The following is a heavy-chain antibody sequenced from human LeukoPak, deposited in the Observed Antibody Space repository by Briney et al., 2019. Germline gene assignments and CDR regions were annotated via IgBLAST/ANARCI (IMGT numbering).Heavy chain of an antibody. J-gene: IGHJ5*02. Sequence: PSETLPLTCAVYGGSFSGYYWSWIRQPPGKGLEWIGEINHSGSTNYNPSLKSRVTISVDTSKNQFSLKLSSVTAADTAVYYCARGGDYSSGWYAWGQGTLVTVSS. CDR1: GGSFSGYY. V-gene: IGHV4-34*01. D-gene: IGHD6-19*01. CDR3: ARGGDYSSGWYA. CDR2: INHSGST.